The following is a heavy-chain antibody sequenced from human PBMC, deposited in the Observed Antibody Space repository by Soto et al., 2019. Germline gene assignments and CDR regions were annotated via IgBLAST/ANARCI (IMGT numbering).Heavy chain of an antibody. CDR1: GFSLSTSGMC. CDR3: PRAKGNYYDSSGYYTDAFDL. CDR2: IDWDDDK. V-gene: IGHV2-70*01. J-gene: IGHJ3*01. Sequence: SGPTLVNPTQTLTLTCTFSGFSLSTSGMCVSWIRQPPGKALEGLELIDWDDDKFYCTSLKTRLTISKDTSKNQVVLTMTNMDPVDTATYSCPRAKGNYYDSSGYYTDAFDLYRQPTMVTVSS. D-gene: IGHD3-22*01.